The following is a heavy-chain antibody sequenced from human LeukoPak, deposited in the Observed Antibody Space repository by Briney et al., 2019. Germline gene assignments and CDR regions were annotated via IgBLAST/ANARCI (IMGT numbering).Heavy chain of an antibody. D-gene: IGHD3-10*01. J-gene: IGHJ4*02. V-gene: IGHV4-38-2*02. Sequence: SETLSLTCTVSGYSISSGYYWGWIRQPPGKGLEWIGSIYHSGSTYYNPSLKSRVTISVDTSKNQFSLKLSSVTAADTAVYYCARDWPLNYCGSGSYYRRPLLFDYWGQGTLVTVSS. CDR3: ARDWPLNYCGSGSYYRRPLLFDY. CDR1: GYSISSGYY. CDR2: IYHSGST.